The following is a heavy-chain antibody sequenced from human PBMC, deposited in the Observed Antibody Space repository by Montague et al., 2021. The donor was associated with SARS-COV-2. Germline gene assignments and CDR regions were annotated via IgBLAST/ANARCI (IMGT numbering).Heavy chain of an antibody. CDR3: ARWDPQTLTLIGLRGKSASDY. V-gene: IGHV4-31*03. CDR1: GVSITSGGYY. J-gene: IGHJ4*02. D-gene: IGHD4-23*01. Sequence: TRSLTCTVSGVSITSGGYYWTWIRQHPGRGLEWIGNIYKSGSTYYNPSLKSRVSISVETSKNLFSLNLTSVTVADTGVYYCARWDPQTLTLIGLRGKSASDYWGQGTLVTVSS. CDR2: IYKSGST.